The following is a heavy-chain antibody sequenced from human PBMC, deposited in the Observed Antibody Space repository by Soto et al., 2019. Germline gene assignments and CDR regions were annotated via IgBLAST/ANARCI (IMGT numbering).Heavy chain of an antibody. CDR1: GYTFTSYD. D-gene: IGHD6-19*01. Sequence: QVQLVQSGAELKKPGASVKVSCKASGYTFTSYDINWVRQATGQGLEWLGWMNPNSGNTGYAQKFQGRVTMTRNTSLGKANMERRRGRSEQTAVYYCGVVMAVASTGFDSWGQGTLVPV. V-gene: IGHV1-8*01. J-gene: IGHJ4*02. CDR3: GVVMAVASTGFDS. CDR2: MNPNSGNT.